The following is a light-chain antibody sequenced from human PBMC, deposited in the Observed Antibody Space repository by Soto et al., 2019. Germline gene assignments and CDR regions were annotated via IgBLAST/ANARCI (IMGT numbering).Light chain of an antibody. CDR2: LDCDGSH. V-gene: IGLV4-69*01. CDR3: QTWGTGIHVV. J-gene: IGLJ2*01. Sequence: QLVLTQSPSASASLGASVKLTCTLSSGHSSYAIAWHQQQPEKGPRYLMKLDCDGSHTKGDAIPDRFSGSSSGAERYLTISSLQSEDEADYYCQTWGTGIHVVFGGGTQLTVL. CDR1: SGHSSYA.